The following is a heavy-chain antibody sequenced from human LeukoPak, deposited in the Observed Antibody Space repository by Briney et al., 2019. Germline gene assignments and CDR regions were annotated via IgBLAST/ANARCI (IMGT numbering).Heavy chain of an antibody. V-gene: IGHV4-34*01. CDR1: GGSFSGYY. Sequence: PSETLSLTCADYGGSFSGYYWSWIRQPPGKGLEWIGEMNHSGSTNYNPSLKSRVNISVDTSNNQLSLKLSSVTAADTGVYYCARDQQWLAAFDIWGQGTMVTVSS. CDR2: MNHSGST. CDR3: ARDQQWLAAFDI. D-gene: IGHD6-19*01. J-gene: IGHJ3*02.